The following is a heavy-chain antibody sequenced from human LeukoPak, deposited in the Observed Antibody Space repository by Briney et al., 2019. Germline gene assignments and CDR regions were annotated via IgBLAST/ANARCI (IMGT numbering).Heavy chain of an antibody. CDR2: IYTSGST. CDR3: ARGGYYYDSSGYFDY. D-gene: IGHD3-22*01. J-gene: IGHJ4*02. V-gene: IGHV4-4*07. Sequence: PSETLSLTCTVSGGSISSYYWRWIRQPAGKGLEWIGRIYTSGSTKYNPSLKSRVTMSVDTSKNQFSLKLSSVAAADTAVYYCARGGYYYDSSGYFDYWGQGTLVTVSS. CDR1: GGSISSYY.